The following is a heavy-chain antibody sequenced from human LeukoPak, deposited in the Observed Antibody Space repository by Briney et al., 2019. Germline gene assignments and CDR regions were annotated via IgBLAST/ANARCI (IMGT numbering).Heavy chain of an antibody. J-gene: IGHJ1*01. V-gene: IGHV3-48*01. CDR3: ARGSDLKYFQY. Sequence: GGSLRLSCAASGFTFSSYSMNWVRQAPGKGLEWTSYISSGSSTIYYADSVKGRFTISRDNAKNSLYLQMNSLRAEDTAVYYCARGSDLKYFQYWGQGTLVTVSS. CDR1: GFTFSSYS. CDR2: ISSGSSTI.